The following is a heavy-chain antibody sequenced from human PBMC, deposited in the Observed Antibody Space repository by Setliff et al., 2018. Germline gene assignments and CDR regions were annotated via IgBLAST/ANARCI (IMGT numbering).Heavy chain of an antibody. CDR3: ARDSAYSSRTSGMDV. V-gene: IGHV3-9*03. Sequence: QAGGSLRLSCAASGFSFDDYAMHWVRQAPGKGLEWVSGISWNSDTIGYADSVKGRFTISRDNAKKSLYLQMNSLRAEDMALYYCARDSAYSSRTSGMDVWGQGTTVTVSS. CDR2: ISWNSDTI. D-gene: IGHD6-13*01. CDR1: GFSFDDYA. J-gene: IGHJ6*02.